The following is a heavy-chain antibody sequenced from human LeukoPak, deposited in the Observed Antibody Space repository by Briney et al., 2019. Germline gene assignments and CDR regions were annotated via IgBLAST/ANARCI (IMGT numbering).Heavy chain of an antibody. CDR2: INSDGSST. D-gene: IGHD5-18*01. J-gene: IGHJ4*02. CDR1: GFTFSSYW. V-gene: IGHV3-74*01. CDR3: ARDGWTAMVRDFDY. Sequence: PGGSLRLSCAASGFTFSSYWMHWVRHAPGKGLVWVSRINSDGSSTSYADSVKGRFTISRDNAKNSLYLQMNSLRAEDTAVYYCARDGWTAMVRDFDYWGQGTLVTVSS.